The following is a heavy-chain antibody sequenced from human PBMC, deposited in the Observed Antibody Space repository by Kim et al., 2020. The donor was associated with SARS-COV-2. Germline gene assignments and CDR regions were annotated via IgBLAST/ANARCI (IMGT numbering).Heavy chain of an antibody. CDR2: ISYYGSNK. D-gene: IGHD3-10*01. V-gene: IGHV3-30-3*01. J-gene: IGHJ6*02. Sequence: GGSLRLSCAASGFTFSSCAMHWVRQAPGKGLEWVAVISYYGSNKNHADSVKGRFTISRDNSKNTLYLQMNSLRAEDTPLYDCARAPWSRLRGLRSSAYGMEVCGQGTTVTVSS. CDR3: ARAPWSRLRGLRSSAYGMEV. CDR1: GFTFSSCA.